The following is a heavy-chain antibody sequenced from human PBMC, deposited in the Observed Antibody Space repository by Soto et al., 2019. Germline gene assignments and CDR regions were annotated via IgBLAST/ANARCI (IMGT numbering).Heavy chain of an antibody. CDR3: AREGMAVVTATQPSWYFAL. D-gene: IGHD2-21*02. CDR2: IWYDGSDK. CDR1: GFTFSSYG. V-gene: IGHV3-33*01. J-gene: IGHJ2*01. Sequence: QVQLVESGGGVVQPGRSLRLSCAASGFTFSSYGMHWVRQAPGKGLEWVAVIWYDGSDKYYADSVKGRFTISRDNSKNTLYLAMNRLGAEDTAWYYFAREGMAVVTATQPSWYFALWGRGTLVTVSS.